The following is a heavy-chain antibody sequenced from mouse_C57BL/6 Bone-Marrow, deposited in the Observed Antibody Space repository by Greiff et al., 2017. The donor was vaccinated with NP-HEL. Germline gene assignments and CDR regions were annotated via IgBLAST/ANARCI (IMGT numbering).Heavy chain of an antibody. CDR3: ARDLLWYFDV. Sequence: HVQLQQSGPELVKPGASVKISCKASGYAFSSSWMNWVKQRPGKGLEWIGRIYPGDGDTNYNGKFKGKATLTADKSSSTAYMQLSSLTSEDSAVYFCARDLLWYFDVWGTGTTVTVSS. CDR1: GYAFSSSW. V-gene: IGHV1-82*01. J-gene: IGHJ1*03. CDR2: IYPGDGDT.